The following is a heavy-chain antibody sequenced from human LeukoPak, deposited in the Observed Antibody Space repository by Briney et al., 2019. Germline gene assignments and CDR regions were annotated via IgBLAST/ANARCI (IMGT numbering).Heavy chain of an antibody. CDR2: INPNSGDT. J-gene: IGHJ4*02. Sequence: ASVKVSCKASGYTFTGYHMHWVRQAPGQGLEWMGRINPNSGDTNYAQNFQGRVTMTRDTSISTAYMELSRLRSDDTAVYYCARGGSARDSSGYYYGELYYFDYWGQGTLVTVSS. CDR1: GYTFTGYH. V-gene: IGHV1-2*06. CDR3: ARGGSARDSSGYYYGELYYFDY. D-gene: IGHD3-22*01.